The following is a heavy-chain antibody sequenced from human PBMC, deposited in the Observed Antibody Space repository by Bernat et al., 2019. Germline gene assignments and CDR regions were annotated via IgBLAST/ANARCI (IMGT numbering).Heavy chain of an antibody. J-gene: IGHJ4*02. CDR2: IRSKSDGWTT. CDR1: GFTFSSHA. V-gene: IGHV3-49*04. Sequence: EVRLLESGGGLVQPGGSLRLSCAASGFTFSSHAMNWVRQGPGKGLEWVGFIRSKSDGWTTEYAAYVKGRFTISRDDSNSIAYLKMNSLKNEDTTVYYCTREANEMATINYFDYWGQGTLVTVSS. CDR3: TREANEMATINYFDY. D-gene: IGHD5-24*01.